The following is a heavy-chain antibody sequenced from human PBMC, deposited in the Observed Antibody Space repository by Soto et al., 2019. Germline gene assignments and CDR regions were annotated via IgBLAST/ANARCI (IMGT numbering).Heavy chain of an antibody. Sequence: EVQLLESGGGLVQPGGSLRIACAASQFPFSSYAMSWVRQAPGKGLEWVSGVSGSGDTTYYADSVKGRFTISRDNPKNTLYLHMSSLRADDTAVYYCARDEGGYDILTGYYKAHHFDYWGQGVPVTVSS. CDR3: ARDEGGYDILTGYYKAHHFDY. CDR1: QFPFSSYA. CDR2: VSGSGDTT. D-gene: IGHD3-9*01. V-gene: IGHV3-23*01. J-gene: IGHJ4*02.